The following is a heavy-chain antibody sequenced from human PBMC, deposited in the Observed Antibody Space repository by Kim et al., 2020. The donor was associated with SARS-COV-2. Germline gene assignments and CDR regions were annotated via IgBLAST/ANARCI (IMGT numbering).Heavy chain of an antibody. Sequence: PSFQGPVTISADKSISTAYLQWSSLKASDTAMYYCARLATMVRGVGWFDPWGQGTLVTVSS. J-gene: IGHJ5*02. CDR3: ARLATMVRGVGWFDP. D-gene: IGHD3-10*01. V-gene: IGHV5-10-1*01.